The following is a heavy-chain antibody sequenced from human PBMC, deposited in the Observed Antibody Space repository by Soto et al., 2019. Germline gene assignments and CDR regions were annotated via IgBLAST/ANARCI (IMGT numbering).Heavy chain of an antibody. D-gene: IGHD2-2*03. J-gene: IGHJ3*01. V-gene: IGHV4-59*01. CDR1: GDSITSYY. CDR2: IYCSGST. Sequence: SETLSLTCTVSGDSITSYYWSWIRQPPGKALEWIGYIYCSGSTDNNPSLKSRVTISLDPAKKQFSLKLKSVTAAGTAVYYCARDLGIGSGPFDAWGQGTIVTVSS. CDR3: ARDLGIGSGPFDA.